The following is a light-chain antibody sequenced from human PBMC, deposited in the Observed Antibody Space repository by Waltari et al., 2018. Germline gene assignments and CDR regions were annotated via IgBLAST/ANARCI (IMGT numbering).Light chain of an antibody. CDR1: QSVTSRY. J-gene: IGKJ3*01. V-gene: IGKV3-20*01. Sequence: EIVLTQSPGTLSLSRGERATLSCRASQSVTSRYLAWYQQKPGQSPRLLISGASSRAAGIPDRFSGSGSGTDFTLTISRLEPEDFAVYYCQQYGSSFTFGPGTKVDIK. CDR3: QQYGSSFT. CDR2: GAS.